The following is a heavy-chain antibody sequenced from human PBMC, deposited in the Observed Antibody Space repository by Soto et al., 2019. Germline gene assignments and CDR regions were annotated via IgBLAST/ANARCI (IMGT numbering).Heavy chain of an antibody. CDR1: GYTFTSYG. CDR3: ASSSGWYFLYYYGMDV. Sequence: AAVKVSCKASGYTFTSYGISWVRQAPGQGLEWMGWISAYNGNTNYAQKLQGRVTMTTDTSTSTAYMELRSLRSDDTAVYYCASSSGWYFLYYYGMDVWGQGNTVTLSS. J-gene: IGHJ6*02. D-gene: IGHD6-19*01. CDR2: ISAYNGNT. V-gene: IGHV1-18*04.